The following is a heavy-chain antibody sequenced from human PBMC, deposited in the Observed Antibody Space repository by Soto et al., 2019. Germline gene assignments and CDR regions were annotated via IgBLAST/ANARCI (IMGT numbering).Heavy chain of an antibody. D-gene: IGHD4-17*01. CDR3: ARDGPPMTTVTPGWFDP. V-gene: IGHV1-18*04. Sequence: ASVKVSCKAYGYTFTSYGISWVRQAPGQGLEWMGWISAYNGNTNYAQKLQGRVTMTTDTSTSTAYMELRSLRSDDTAVYYCARDGPPMTTVTPGWFDPWGQGTLVTVSS. CDR1: GYTFTSYG. CDR2: ISAYNGNT. J-gene: IGHJ5*02.